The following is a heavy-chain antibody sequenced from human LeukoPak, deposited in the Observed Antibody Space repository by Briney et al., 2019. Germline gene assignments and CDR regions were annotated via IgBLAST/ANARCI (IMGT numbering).Heavy chain of an antibody. CDR1: GFTFSSYG. CDR2: IRYDGSNK. D-gene: IGHD3-22*01. J-gene: IGHJ3*02. CDR3: AKDYYDSSAYAFDI. V-gene: IGHV3-30*02. Sequence: GGSLRLSCAASGFTFSSYGMHWVRQAPGKGLEWVAFIRYDGSNKYYADSVKGRFTISRDNSKNTLSLQMNSLRAEDTAVYYCAKDYYDSSAYAFDIWGQGTMVTVSS.